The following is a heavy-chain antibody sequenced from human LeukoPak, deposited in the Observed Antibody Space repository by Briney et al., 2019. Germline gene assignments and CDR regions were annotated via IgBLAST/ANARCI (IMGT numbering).Heavy chain of an antibody. CDR3: ARGMWIQLWSFFDY. V-gene: IGHV3-23*01. D-gene: IGHD5-18*01. J-gene: IGHJ4*02. Sequence: GGSLRLSCAASGFTFSSYGMSWVRQAPGKGLEWVSAISGSGGSTYYADSVKGRFTISRDNSKNTLYLQMNSLRAEDTAVYYCARGMWIQLWSFFDYWGQGTLVTVSS. CDR1: GFTFSSYG. CDR2: ISGSGGST.